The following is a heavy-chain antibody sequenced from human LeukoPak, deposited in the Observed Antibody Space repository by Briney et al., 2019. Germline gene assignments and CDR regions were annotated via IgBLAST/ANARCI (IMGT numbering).Heavy chain of an antibody. J-gene: IGHJ6*02. V-gene: IGHV3-23*01. CDR3: AKAAQWLRYYYYYGMDV. D-gene: IGHD6-19*01. Sequence: GSLRLSCAASGFTFSSYAMSWVRQAPGKGLEWVSAISGSGGSTYYADSVKGRFTISRDNSKNTLYLQMNSLRAEDTAVYYCAKAAQWLRYYYYYGMDVWGQGTTVTVSS. CDR1: GFTFSSYA. CDR2: ISGSGGST.